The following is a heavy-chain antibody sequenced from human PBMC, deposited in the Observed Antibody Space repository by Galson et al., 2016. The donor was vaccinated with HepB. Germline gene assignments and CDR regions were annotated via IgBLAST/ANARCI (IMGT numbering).Heavy chain of an antibody. Sequence: SLRLSCAASGFTFDNHTMNWLRQAPGKGLEWVSSVSHSSTYVYYADSVEGRFTISRDNAKNSLYLEMNSLRVENTAVFYCARSLGWYFDVWGRGTLVTVSS. D-gene: IGHD6-6*01. J-gene: IGHJ2*01. CDR1: GFTFDNHT. CDR3: ARSLGWYFDV. V-gene: IGHV3-21*01. CDR2: VSHSSTYV.